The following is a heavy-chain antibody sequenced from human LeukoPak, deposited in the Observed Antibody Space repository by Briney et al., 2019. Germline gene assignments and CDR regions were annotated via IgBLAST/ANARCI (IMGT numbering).Heavy chain of an antibody. CDR3: ARDLGYCSSTSCHAFDV. D-gene: IGHD2-2*01. Sequence: GGSLRLSCAASGFTFSSYAMSWVRQAPGKGLEWVAVISYDGSNKYYADSVKGRFTISRDNSKNTLYLQMNSLRAEDTAVYYCARDLGYCSSTSCHAFDVWGQGTMVTVSS. CDR2: ISYDGSNK. CDR1: GFTFSSYA. J-gene: IGHJ3*01. V-gene: IGHV3-30-3*01.